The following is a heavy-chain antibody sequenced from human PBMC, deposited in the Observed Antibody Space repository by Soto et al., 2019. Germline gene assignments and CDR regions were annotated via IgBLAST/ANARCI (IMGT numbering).Heavy chain of an antibody. CDR3: ARGDRITMVRGVIITGKASLIDY. CDR2: ISAYNGNT. J-gene: IGHJ4*02. CDR1: GYTFTSYG. V-gene: IGHV1-18*01. D-gene: IGHD3-10*01. Sequence: QVQLVQSGAEVKKPGASVKVSCKASGYTFTSYGISWGRQAPGQGLEWMGWISAYNGNTNYAQKLQGRVTRTTDTSTSTADMELRSLRSDDTAVYYCARGDRITMVRGVIITGKASLIDYWGQGTLVTVSS.